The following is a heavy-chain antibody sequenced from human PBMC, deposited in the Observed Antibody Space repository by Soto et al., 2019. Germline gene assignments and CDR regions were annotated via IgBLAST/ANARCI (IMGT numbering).Heavy chain of an antibody. J-gene: IGHJ4*02. CDR2: IDWDDDK. CDR1: GFSLSTSGMC. CDR3: AGIGYCSSASCGYFDY. D-gene: IGHD2-2*03. V-gene: IGHV2-70*11. Sequence: SGPTLVNPTQTLTLTCTFSGFSLSTSGMCVSWIRQPPGKALEWLARIDWDDDKYYSTSLKTRLTISKDTSTNQVDLTMTNMDPVDTATYYCAGIGYCSSASCGYFDYWGQGTLVTVSS.